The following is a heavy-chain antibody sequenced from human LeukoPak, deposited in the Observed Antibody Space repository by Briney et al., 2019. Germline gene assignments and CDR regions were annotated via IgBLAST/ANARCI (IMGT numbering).Heavy chain of an antibody. Sequence: QAGGSLRLSCAASGFAFSSYSMDWVRQAPGKGLEWVSYISNSGSAIYHADSVKGRFTISRDNAKNSLYLQMNSLRAEDTAVYYCARGMGNFHYYGMDVWGQGITVTASS. D-gene: IGHD4-23*01. V-gene: IGHV3-48*01. CDR3: ARGMGNFHYYGMDV. CDR1: GFAFSSYS. J-gene: IGHJ6*02. CDR2: ISNSGSAI.